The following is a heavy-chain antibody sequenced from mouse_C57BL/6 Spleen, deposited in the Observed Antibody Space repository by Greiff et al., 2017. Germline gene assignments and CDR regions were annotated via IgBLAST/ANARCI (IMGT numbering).Heavy chain of an antibody. J-gene: IGHJ1*03. CDR3: ATNYYGSSSSSFDV. CDR1: GFSLTSYG. D-gene: IGHD1-1*01. V-gene: IGHV2-2*01. CDR2: IWSGGST. Sequence: VQLVESGPGLVQPSQSLSITCTVSGFSLTSYGVHWVRQSPGKGLEWLGVIWSGGSTDYNAAFISRLSISKDNSKSQVFFKMNSLQADDTAIYYCATNYYGSSSSSFDVWGTGTTVTVSS.